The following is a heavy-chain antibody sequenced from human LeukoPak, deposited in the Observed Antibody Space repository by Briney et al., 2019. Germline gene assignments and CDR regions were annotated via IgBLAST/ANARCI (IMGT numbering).Heavy chain of an antibody. D-gene: IGHD3-10*01. CDR3: ARDYGSAPNWFDP. CDR2: IYTSGST. CDR1: GGSISSGSYY. Sequence: PSQTLSLTCTVSGGSISSGSYYWSWIRQPAGKGLEWIGRIYTSGSTNYNPSLKSRVTISVDTSKNQFSLKLSSVTAADTAVYYCARDYGSAPNWFDPWGQGTLVTVSS. J-gene: IGHJ5*02. V-gene: IGHV4-61*02.